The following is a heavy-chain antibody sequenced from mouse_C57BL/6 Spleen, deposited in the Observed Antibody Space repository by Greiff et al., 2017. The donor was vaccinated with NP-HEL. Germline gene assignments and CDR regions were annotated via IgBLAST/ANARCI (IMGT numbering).Heavy chain of an antibody. CDR2: IDPENGDT. D-gene: IGHD3-3*01. Sequence: VQLQQSGAELVRPGASVKLSCTASGFNIKDDYMHWVKQRPEQGLEWIGWIDPENGDTEYASKFQGKATITADKSSNTAYLQLSSLTSEDTAVYYCTTGWVMDYWGQGTSVTVSS. CDR1: GFNIKDDY. V-gene: IGHV14-4*01. CDR3: TTGWVMDY. J-gene: IGHJ4*01.